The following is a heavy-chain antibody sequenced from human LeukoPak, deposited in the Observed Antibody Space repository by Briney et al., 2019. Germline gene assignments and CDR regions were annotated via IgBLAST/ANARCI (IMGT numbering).Heavy chain of an antibody. V-gene: IGHV4-39*01. CDR2: IYYSGST. J-gene: IGHJ5*02. D-gene: IGHD4-11*01. CDR1: GGSISSSSYY. Sequence: SETLSLTCTVSGGSISSSSYYWGWIRQPPGKGLEWIGSIYYSGSTYYNPSLKSRVTISVDTSKNQFSLKLSSVTAADTAVYYCARLARGLSMTTVTSGFDPWGQGTLVTVSS. CDR3: ARLARGLSMTTVTSGFDP.